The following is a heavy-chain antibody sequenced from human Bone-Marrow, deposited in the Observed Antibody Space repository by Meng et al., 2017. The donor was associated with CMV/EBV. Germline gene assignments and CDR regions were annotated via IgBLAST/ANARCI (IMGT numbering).Heavy chain of an antibody. CDR3: AKGDSYYDFGLES. D-gene: IGHD3-22*01. CDR1: GFTFSSYA. V-gene: IGHV3-23*01. Sequence: AASGFTFSSYAMTWVRRAPGKGLEWVSSINGRGRVTYYADSVKGRFTISRDNSRNTLFLQINSLRAEDTAVYHCAKGDSYYDFGLESWGQGSLVTVSS. CDR2: INGRGRVT. J-gene: IGHJ5*02.